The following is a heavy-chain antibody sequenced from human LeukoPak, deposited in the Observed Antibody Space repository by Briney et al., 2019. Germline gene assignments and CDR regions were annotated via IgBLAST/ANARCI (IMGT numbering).Heavy chain of an antibody. CDR1: GGSISSSSYY. CDR3: ARDRWVVPAAIDY. V-gene: IGHV4-39*02. J-gene: IGHJ4*02. CDR2: IYYSGST. D-gene: IGHD2-2*01. Sequence: SETLSLTCTVSGGSISSSSYYWGWIRQPPGKGLEWIGSIYYSGSTYYNPSLKSRVTISVDTSKNQFSLKLSSVTAADTAVYYCARDRWVVPAAIDYWGQGTLVTVSS.